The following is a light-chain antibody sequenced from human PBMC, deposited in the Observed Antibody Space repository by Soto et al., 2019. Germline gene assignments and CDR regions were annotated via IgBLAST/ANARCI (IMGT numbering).Light chain of an antibody. CDR2: AAA. CDR1: QSISSF. CDR3: QQTFSTPRS. Sequence: DIPMTQSPSSLSASVGDRVTITCRASQSISSFLNWYQQKPGKAPNLLIYAAASLQSGVSSRFSGSGSGTDFTLTISSLQPEDFATYYCQQTFSTPRSFGQGTKLEIK. V-gene: IGKV1-39*01. J-gene: IGKJ2*03.